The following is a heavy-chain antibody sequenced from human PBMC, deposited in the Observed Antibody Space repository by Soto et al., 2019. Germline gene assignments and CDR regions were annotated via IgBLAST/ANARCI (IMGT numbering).Heavy chain of an antibody. J-gene: IGHJ6*02. Sequence: GGSLRLSCASSGFTFSSYSMNWVRQAPGKGLEWVSSISSSSSYIYYADSVKGRFTISRDNAKNSLYLQMNSLRAEDTAVYYCARDQLDYYDSSGYSPYYGMDVWGQGTTVTVSS. CDR1: GFTFSSYS. CDR3: ARDQLDYYDSSGYSPYYGMDV. CDR2: ISSSSSYI. D-gene: IGHD3-22*01. V-gene: IGHV3-21*01.